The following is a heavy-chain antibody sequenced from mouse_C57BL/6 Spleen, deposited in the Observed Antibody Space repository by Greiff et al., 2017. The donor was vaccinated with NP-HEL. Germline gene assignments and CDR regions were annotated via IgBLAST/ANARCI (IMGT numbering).Heavy chain of an antibody. CDR1: GYTFTSYW. CDR2: IHPNSGST. J-gene: IGHJ4*01. Sequence: VQLQQPGAELVKPGASVKLSCKASGYTFTSYWMHWVKQRPGQGLEWIGMIHPNSGSTNYNEKFKSKATLTVDKSSSTAYMQLSSLTSEDSAVYDCARGDYGSSFYYAMDYWGQGTSVTVSS. CDR3: ARGDYGSSFYYAMDY. V-gene: IGHV1-64*01. D-gene: IGHD1-1*01.